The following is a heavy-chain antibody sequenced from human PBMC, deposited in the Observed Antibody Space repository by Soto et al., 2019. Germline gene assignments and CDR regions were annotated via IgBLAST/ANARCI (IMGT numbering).Heavy chain of an antibody. CDR3: AKHDYGDPTPGMDV. V-gene: IGHV1-69*13. CDR1: GGTFSSYA. CDR2: IIPIFGTA. D-gene: IGHD4-17*01. Sequence: SVKVSCKASGGTFSSYAISWSRQAPGQGLEWMGGIIPIFGTANYAQKFQGRVTITADESTSTAYMELSSLRSEDTAVYYCAKHDYGDPTPGMDVWGQGTTVTVSS. J-gene: IGHJ6*02.